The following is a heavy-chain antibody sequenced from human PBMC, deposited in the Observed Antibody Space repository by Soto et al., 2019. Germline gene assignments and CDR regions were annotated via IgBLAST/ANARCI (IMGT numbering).Heavy chain of an antibody. CDR1: GDSISSSGYF. CDR3: ASGTDTAKVDC. J-gene: IGHJ4*02. Sequence: QVQLQESGPGLVEPSQTLSLTCTVSGDSISSSGYFWSWIRQPPGKGLEWIGHMYNSGTTYSNPYLRGRVTISVDTSTNQFSLKLSSVTAADTAVYYCASGTDTAKVDCWGQGTLVTVSS. V-gene: IGHV4-30-4*01. D-gene: IGHD5-18*01. CDR2: MYNSGTT.